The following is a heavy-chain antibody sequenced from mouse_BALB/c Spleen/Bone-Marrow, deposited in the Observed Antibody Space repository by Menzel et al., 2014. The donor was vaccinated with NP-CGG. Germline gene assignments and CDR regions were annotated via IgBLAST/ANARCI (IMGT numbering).Heavy chain of an antibody. V-gene: IGHV2-2*02. Sequence: VQLQESGPGLVQPSQSLSITCTASGFSLTSYGVHWVRQSPGKGLEWLGVIWSGGSTDYNAAFISRLSISKDNSKSQVFFKMNSLQANDTAIYCCARNGNYYFDYWGQGTTLTVSS. CDR2: IWSGGST. J-gene: IGHJ2*01. CDR3: ARNGNYYFDY. D-gene: IGHD2-1*01. CDR1: GFSLTSYG.